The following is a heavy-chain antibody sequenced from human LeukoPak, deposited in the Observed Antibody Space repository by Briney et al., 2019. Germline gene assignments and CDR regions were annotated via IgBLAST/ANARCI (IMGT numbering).Heavy chain of an antibody. Sequence: SETLSLTCTVSGGSISSYYWSWIRQPPGKGLEWIGYIYYSGSTNYNPSLKSRVTISVDTSKNQFSLKLSSVTAVDTAVYYCARESRTGTTSPNYFDYWGQGTLVTVSS. CDR3: ARESRTGTTSPNYFDY. CDR1: GGSISSYY. CDR2: IYYSGST. V-gene: IGHV4-59*01. J-gene: IGHJ4*02. D-gene: IGHD1-1*01.